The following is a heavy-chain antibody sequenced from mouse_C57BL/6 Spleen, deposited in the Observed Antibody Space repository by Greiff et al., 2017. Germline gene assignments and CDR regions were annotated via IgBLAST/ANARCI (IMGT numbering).Heavy chain of an antibody. J-gene: IGHJ4*01. CDR2: INPNNGGT. Sequence: EVQLQQSGPELVKPGASVKISCKASGYTFTDYYMNWVKQSHGKSLEWIGDINPNNGGTSYNQKFKGKATFTVDKSSSTAYMELRSLTSKDAAVDYCAYYYGSSYEAMDYWGQGTSVTVSS. CDR3: AYYYGSSYEAMDY. D-gene: IGHD1-1*01. V-gene: IGHV1-26*01. CDR1: GYTFTDYY.